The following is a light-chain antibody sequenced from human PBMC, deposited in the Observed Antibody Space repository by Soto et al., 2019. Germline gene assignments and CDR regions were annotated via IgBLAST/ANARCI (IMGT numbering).Light chain of an antibody. J-gene: IGKJ1*01. CDR1: QSVSGN. CDR3: QQYNNWPPWT. Sequence: EIVMTQSPATLPVSPGERAALSCRASQSVSGNLAWYQQKPGQAPRRLIYGASNRATGIPARFSGSGAGTEFTLPISSLQSEDFAIYYCQQYNNWPPWTFGQGTKVEI. CDR2: GAS. V-gene: IGKV3D-15*01.